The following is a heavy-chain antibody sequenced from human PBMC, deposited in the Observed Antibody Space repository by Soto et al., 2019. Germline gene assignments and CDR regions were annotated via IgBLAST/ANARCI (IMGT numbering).Heavy chain of an antibody. CDR1: GFTFSSYG. D-gene: IGHD4-17*01. CDR2: IGSRSSTI. J-gene: IGHJ4*02. V-gene: IGHV3-48*02. Sequence: PGGSLRLSCAASGFTFSSYGMNWVRQAPGKGLEWVSYIGSRSSTIYYADSVKGRFTISRDNAKNSLYLQMNSLRDEDTAVYYCARAALYGYDFWGQGTLVTVSS. CDR3: ARAALYGYDF.